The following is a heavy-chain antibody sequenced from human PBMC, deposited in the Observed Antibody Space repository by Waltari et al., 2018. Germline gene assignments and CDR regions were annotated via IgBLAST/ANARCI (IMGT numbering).Heavy chain of an antibody. CDR1: GGTFSSYA. V-gene: IGHV1-69*05. D-gene: IGHD3-10*02. J-gene: IGHJ5*02. CDR2: FIPIFGTA. CDR3: AREHSLYYVSFLCPSWFYP. Sequence: QVQLVQSGAEVKKPGSSAKVSCKASGGTFSSYAISWVRQAPGQGLEWMVRFIPIFGTANYAPKFQCRLTITTDESTISPYMELCLLRSSSPAASSCAREHSLYYVSFLCPSWFYPFFQWPLLPVS.